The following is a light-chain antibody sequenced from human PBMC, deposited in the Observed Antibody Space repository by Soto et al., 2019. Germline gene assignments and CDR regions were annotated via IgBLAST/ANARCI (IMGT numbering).Light chain of an antibody. CDR1: QSVSNL. CDR3: QQYNSYSQT. V-gene: IGKV3-15*01. Sequence: SSAPLSLSPGERANLFRRASQSVSNLLAWYQQTPGKTPRLLIYGASSRATGLPARFSGSGSGTEFTLTISSLQPDDFAAYYCQQYNSYSQTFGQGTKVDIK. J-gene: IGKJ1*01. CDR2: GAS.